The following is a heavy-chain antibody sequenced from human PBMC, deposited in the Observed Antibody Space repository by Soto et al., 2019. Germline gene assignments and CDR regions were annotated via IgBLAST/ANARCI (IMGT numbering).Heavy chain of an antibody. D-gene: IGHD3-22*01. V-gene: IGHV3-74*01. CDR2: INSDGSST. Sequence: GSLRLSCAASGFTFSSYWMHWVRQAPGKGLVWVSRINSDGSSTSYADSVKGRFTISRDNAKNTLYLQMNSLRAEDTAVYYCAREVPLYYDNSGSDYWGQGTLVTVSS. CDR1: GFTFSSYW. J-gene: IGHJ4*02. CDR3: AREVPLYYDNSGSDY.